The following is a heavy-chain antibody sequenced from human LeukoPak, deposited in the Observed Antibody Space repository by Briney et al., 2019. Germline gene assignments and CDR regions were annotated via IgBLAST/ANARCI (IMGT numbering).Heavy chain of an antibody. Sequence: GGSLRLSCAASGFTCSSYWMHWVRQAPGKGLLWVSRINTDGSDTAYADSVKGRFTISRDNAKNTVYLQMNSLRADDTALYYCASLYSSGWYTDFYYYGVDVWGLGTTVTVSS. J-gene: IGHJ6*02. D-gene: IGHD6-19*01. CDR1: GFTCSSYW. CDR3: ASLYSSGWYTDFYYYGVDV. CDR2: INTDGSDT. V-gene: IGHV3-74*01.